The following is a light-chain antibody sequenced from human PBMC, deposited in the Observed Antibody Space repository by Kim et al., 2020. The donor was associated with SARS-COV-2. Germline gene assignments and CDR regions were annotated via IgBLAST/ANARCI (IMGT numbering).Light chain of an antibody. CDR1: SSNIGAGYD. V-gene: IGLV1-40*01. CDR2: GNS. CDR3: QSYDSSLSAVV. J-gene: IGLJ2*01. Sequence: RVTNSCTGSSSNIGAGYDVHWYQQLPGTAPKLLIYGNSNRPSGVPDRFSGSKSGTSASLAITGLQAEDEADYYCQSYDSSLSAVVFGGGTQLTVL.